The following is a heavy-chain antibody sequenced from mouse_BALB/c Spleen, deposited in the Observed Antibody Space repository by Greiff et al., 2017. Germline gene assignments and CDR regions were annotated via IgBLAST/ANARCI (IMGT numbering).Heavy chain of an antibody. V-gene: IGHV1S34*01. CDR2: ISCYNGAT. J-gene: IGHJ4*01. D-gene: IGHD2-4*01. Sequence: LVKTGASVKISCKASGYSFTGYYMHWVKQSHGKSLEWIGYISCYNGATSYNQKFKGKATFTVDTSSSTAYMQFNSLTSEDSAVYYCARHPVYYDYDNYAMDYWGQGTSVTVSS. CDR3: ARHPVYYDYDNYAMDY. CDR1: GYSFTGYY.